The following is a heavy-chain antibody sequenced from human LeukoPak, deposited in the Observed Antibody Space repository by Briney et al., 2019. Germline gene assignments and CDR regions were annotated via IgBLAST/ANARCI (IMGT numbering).Heavy chain of an antibody. CDR1: GFTFSSYN. D-gene: IGHD3-9*01. J-gene: IGHJ4*02. CDR2: ISSSSSTI. V-gene: IGHV3-48*02. Sequence: GGSLRLSCAASGFTFSSYNMNWVRPAPGKGLEWVSYISSSSSTIYYADSVKGRFTISRDNAKNSLYLQINSLRDEDTAVYYCARDPSNDILFDYWGQGTLVTVSS. CDR3: ARDPSNDILFDY.